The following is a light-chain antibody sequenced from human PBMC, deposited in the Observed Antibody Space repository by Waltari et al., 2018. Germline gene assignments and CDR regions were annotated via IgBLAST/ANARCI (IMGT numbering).Light chain of an antibody. CDR2: SDS. Sequence: SYVLTQPPSVSVAPGESARITWGGNNIGTKSVHWYQQKPGQAPVLVIYSDSDRPSGIPERFSGANSGNTATLTISRVEAGDEADYYCQVWEISRDHYVFGSGTEVTVL. CDR3: QVWEISRDHYV. J-gene: IGLJ1*01. V-gene: IGLV3-21*01. CDR1: NIGTKS.